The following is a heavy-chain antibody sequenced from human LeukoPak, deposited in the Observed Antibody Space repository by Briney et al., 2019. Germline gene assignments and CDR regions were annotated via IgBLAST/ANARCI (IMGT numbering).Heavy chain of an antibody. V-gene: IGHV4-34*01. CDR2: NNHFGTT. J-gene: IGHJ6*03. D-gene: IGHD2-21*02. Sequence: SETLSLTCNVSGGSFNGYYWTWIRQPPGKGLEWIAENNHFGTTNHNPSLKSRVNVSTDPSKNQFFLKLNSVTAADTALYYCARLVVTAPHYQYYMDVWGEGTTVTVSS. CDR1: GGSFNGYY. CDR3: ARLVVTAPHYQYYMDV.